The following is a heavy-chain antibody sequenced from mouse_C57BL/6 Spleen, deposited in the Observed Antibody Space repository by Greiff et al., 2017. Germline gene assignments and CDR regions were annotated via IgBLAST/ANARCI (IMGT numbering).Heavy chain of an antibody. CDR3: ARQPYYGYYFDY. V-gene: IGHV1-18*01. J-gene: IGHJ2*01. D-gene: IGHD2-9*01. CDR1: GYTFTDYN. Sequence: SGPELVKPGASVKIPCKASGYTFTDYNMDWVKQSHGKSLEWIGDINPNNGGTIYNQKFKGKATLTVDKSSSTAYMELRSLTSEDTAVYYCARQPYYGYYFDYWGQGTTLTVSS. CDR2: INPNNGGT.